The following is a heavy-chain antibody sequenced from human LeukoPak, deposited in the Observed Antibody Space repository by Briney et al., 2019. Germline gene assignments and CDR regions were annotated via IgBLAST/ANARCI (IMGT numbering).Heavy chain of an antibody. CDR3: ARDRGYYDSSAQWYFDY. D-gene: IGHD3-22*01. J-gene: IGHJ4*02. CDR2: IYYSGST. CDR1: GGSISSGDYY. Sequence: SETLSLTCTVSGGSISSGDYYWSWIRQPPGKGLEWIGYIYYSGSTYYNPSLKSRVTISVDTSKNQFSLKLSSVTAADTAVYYCARDRGYYDSSAQWYFDYWGQGTLVTVSS. V-gene: IGHV4-30-4*01.